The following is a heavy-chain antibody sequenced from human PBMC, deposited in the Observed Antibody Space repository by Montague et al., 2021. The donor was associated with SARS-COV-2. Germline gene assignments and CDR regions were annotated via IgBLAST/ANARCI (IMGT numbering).Heavy chain of an antibody. D-gene: IGHD5-12*01. CDR2: IDAGGGAV. CDR1: GFTFGSYA. Sequence: SLRLSCATSGFTFGSYAMSWVRQAPGKGLEWLSGIDAGGGAVFDADSVKGRFTTSRDNSKNTLYLQMNRLTADDTAVYYCARRNSGQHLVGSGWFDPWGQGTLVTVSS. J-gene: IGHJ5*02. CDR3: ARRNSGQHLVGSGWFDP. V-gene: IGHV3-23*01.